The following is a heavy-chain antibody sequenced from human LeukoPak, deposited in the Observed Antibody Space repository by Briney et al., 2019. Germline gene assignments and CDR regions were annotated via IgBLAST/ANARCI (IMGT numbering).Heavy chain of an antibody. Sequence: GGSLRLSCAASGFTFSSYAMSWVRQAPGKGLEWVSDISGSGVSTYYADSVKGRFTISRDNSKNTLYLQMNSLRAEDTAVYYCAELGYCSGGSCYEYYFDYWGQGTLVTVSS. J-gene: IGHJ4*02. CDR2: ISGSGVST. V-gene: IGHV3-23*01. D-gene: IGHD2-15*01. CDR3: AELGYCSGGSCYEYYFDY. CDR1: GFTFSSYA.